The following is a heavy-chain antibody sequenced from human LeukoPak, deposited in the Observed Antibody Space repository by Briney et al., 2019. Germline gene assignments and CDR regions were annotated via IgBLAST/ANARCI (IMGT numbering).Heavy chain of an antibody. Sequence: GASVKVSCKATGYTFTGYYMHWVRQPPAQGLAWMGWINSNSGDTNNAQRLRDRATLTRDRSISTAYMEVSRQRADDTAVYYCVRDVSGSYYDYYYYNMDVWGKGATVAISS. D-gene: IGHD1-26*01. J-gene: IGHJ6*03. CDR1: GYTFTGYY. V-gene: IGHV1-2*02. CDR2: INSNSGDT. CDR3: VRDVSGSYYDYYYYNMDV.